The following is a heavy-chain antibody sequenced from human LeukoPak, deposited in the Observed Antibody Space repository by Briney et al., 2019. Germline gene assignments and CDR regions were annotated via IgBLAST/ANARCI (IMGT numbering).Heavy chain of an antibody. V-gene: IGHV3-48*04. Sequence: GGSLRLSCAASGFTFNAYSMTWVRQAPGKGLECIASVTGSGNSRVFADSVKGRFSISRDNAKNSLDLQLNNLRAEDTAVYYCARKMSDILTGGYLFDPWGQGTLVTVSS. J-gene: IGHJ5*02. CDR2: VTGSGNSR. D-gene: IGHD3-9*01. CDR3: ARKMSDILTGGYLFDP. CDR1: GFTFNAYS.